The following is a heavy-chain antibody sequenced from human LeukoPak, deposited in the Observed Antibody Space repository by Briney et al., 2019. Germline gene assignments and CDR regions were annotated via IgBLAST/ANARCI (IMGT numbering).Heavy chain of an antibody. V-gene: IGHV3-30-3*01. CDR1: GFTFSSYA. Sequence: GGSLRLSCAASGFTFSSYAMHWVRQAPGKELEWVAVISYDGSNKYYADSVKGRFTISRDNSKNTLYLQMNSLRAEDTAVYYCARERINCSSTSCYTEFDYWGQGTLVTVSS. CDR3: ARERINCSSTSCYTEFDY. CDR2: ISYDGSNK. J-gene: IGHJ4*02. D-gene: IGHD2-2*02.